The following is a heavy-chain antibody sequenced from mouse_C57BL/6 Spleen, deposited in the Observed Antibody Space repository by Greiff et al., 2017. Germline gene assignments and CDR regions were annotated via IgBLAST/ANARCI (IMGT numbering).Heavy chain of an antibody. CDR2: INPSTGGT. J-gene: IGHJ3*01. CDR3: ARGDPWFAY. CDR1: GYSFTGYY. V-gene: IGHV1-42*01. Sequence: EVKLQESGPELVKPGASVKISCKASGYSFTGYYMNWVKQSPEKSLEWIGEINPSTGGTTYNQKFKAKATLTVDKSSSKAYMQLKSLTSEDSAVYYCARGDPWFAYWGQGTLVTVSA. D-gene: IGHD3-3*01.